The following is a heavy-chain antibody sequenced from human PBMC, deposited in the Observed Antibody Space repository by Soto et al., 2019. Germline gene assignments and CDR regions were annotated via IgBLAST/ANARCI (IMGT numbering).Heavy chain of an antibody. CDR2: IIPILGIA. CDR3: ARVIYDFLFMGV. D-gene: IGHD3-3*01. J-gene: IGHJ6*03. V-gene: IGHV1-69*02. Sequence: QVQLVQSGAEVKKPGSSVKVSCKASGGTFSSYTISWVRQAPGQGLEWMGRIIPILGIANYAQKFQGRVTITADKSTSTAYMELSSLRSEDTAVYYCARVIYDFLFMGVWGKGTTVTVSS. CDR1: GGTFSSYT.